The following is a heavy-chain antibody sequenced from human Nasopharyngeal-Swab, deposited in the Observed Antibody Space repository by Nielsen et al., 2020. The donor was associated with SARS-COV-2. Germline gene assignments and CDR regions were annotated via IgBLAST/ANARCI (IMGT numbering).Heavy chain of an antibody. D-gene: IGHD1-26*01. CDR2: LSASGGDT. J-gene: IGHJ6*03. CDR1: GLGFDLYA. V-gene: IGHV3-23*01. CDR3: AKDGSGSYWYYYLDV. Sequence: GVLKISCEASGLGFDLYAMSWVRQAPGKGLEWVSTLSASGGDTFYADSVKGRFTISRDNSKDTLYLQMTSLRPDDTAVYYCAKDGSGSYWYYYLDVWGKGTTVTVTS.